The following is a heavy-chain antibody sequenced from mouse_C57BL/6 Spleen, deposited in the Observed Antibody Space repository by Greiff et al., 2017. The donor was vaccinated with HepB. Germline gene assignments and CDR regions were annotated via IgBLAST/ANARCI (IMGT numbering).Heavy chain of an antibody. D-gene: IGHD2-3*01. V-gene: IGHV1-15*01. CDR2: IDPETGGT. J-gene: IGHJ2*01. CDR1: GYTFTDYE. Sequence: QVHVKQSGAELVRPGASVTLSCKASGYTFTDYEMHWVKQTPVHGLEWIGAIDPETGGTAYNQKFKGKAILTADKSSSTAYMELRSLTSEDSAVYYCTRWGDGYFDYWGQGTTLTVSS. CDR3: TRWGDGYFDY.